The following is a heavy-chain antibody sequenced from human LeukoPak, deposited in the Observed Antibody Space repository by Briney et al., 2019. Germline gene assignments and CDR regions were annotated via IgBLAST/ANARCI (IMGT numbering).Heavy chain of an antibody. CDR2: IIPILGIA. V-gene: IGHV1-69*04. CDR1: GGTFSSYA. CDR3: ARANPISEYYYDSSGYYYDDY. D-gene: IGHD3-22*01. Sequence: GSSVKVSCKASGGTFSSYAISWVRQAPGQGLEWMGRIIPILGIANYAQKFQGRVTITADKSTSTAYMELSSLSSEDTAVYYCARANPISEYYYDSSGYYYDDYWGQGTLVTVSS. J-gene: IGHJ4*02.